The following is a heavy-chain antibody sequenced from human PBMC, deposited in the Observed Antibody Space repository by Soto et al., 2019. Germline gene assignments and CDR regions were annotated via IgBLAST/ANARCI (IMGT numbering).Heavy chain of an antibody. CDR2: IWYDGSNK. CDR1: GFTFSSYG. J-gene: IGHJ4*02. V-gene: IGHV3-33*01. Sequence: QVQLVESGGGVVQPGRSLRLSCAASGFTFSSYGMHWVRQAPGKGLEWVAVIWYDGSNKYYADSVKGRFTISIDNSKNTMYLQMNSLRAEDTAVYYCARGRYGSGSYPYYFDYWGQGTLVTVSS. CDR3: ARGRYGSGSYPYYFDY. D-gene: IGHD3-10*01.